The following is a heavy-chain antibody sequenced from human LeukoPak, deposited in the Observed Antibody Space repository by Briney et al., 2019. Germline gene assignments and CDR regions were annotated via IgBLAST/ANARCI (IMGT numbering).Heavy chain of an antibody. Sequence: GGSLRLSCVASGFTFSSDPMHWVRQAPGKGLEWVAVILYDGSNKYYADSVKGRFTFSRDNSKNTLYLQMNSLEPEDTAVYYCARGGPGYNSGWYRGNWFDPWGQGTLVTVSS. J-gene: IGHJ5*02. D-gene: IGHD6-19*01. CDR3: ARGGPGYNSGWYRGNWFDP. CDR1: GFTFSSDP. CDR2: ILYDGSNK. V-gene: IGHV3-30*04.